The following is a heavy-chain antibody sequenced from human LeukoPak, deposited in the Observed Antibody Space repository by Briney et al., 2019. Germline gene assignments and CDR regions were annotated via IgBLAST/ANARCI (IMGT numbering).Heavy chain of an antibody. D-gene: IGHD3-22*01. CDR2: IYYSGGT. V-gene: IGHV4-59*01. CDR3: ARGGDTMIGRLDWFDP. J-gene: IGHJ5*02. Sequence: SETLSLTCTVSGGSISRYYWSWIRQPAGKGLGWIGYIYYSGGTNYTPSPTSRVTISVDTPKNQFSLKLSSVTAADTAVYYCARGGDTMIGRLDWFDPWGQGTLVTVSS. CDR1: GGSISRYY.